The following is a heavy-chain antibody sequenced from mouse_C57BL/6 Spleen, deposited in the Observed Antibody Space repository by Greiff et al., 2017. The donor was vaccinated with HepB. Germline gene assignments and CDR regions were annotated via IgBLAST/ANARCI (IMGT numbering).Heavy chain of an antibody. CDR3: ANYGSRGYAMDY. Sequence: QVQLKESGPELVKPGASVKISCKASGYAFSSSWMNWVKQRPGKGLEWIGRIYPGDGDTNYNVKFKGKATLTADKSSSTAYMQLSSLTSEDSAVYFCANYGSRGYAMDYWGQGTSVTVSS. CDR2: IYPGDGDT. CDR1: GYAFSSSW. J-gene: IGHJ4*01. V-gene: IGHV1-82*01. D-gene: IGHD1-1*01.